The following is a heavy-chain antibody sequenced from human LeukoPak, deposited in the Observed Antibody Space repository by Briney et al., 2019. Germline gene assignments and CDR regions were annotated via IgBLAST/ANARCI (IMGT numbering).Heavy chain of an antibody. V-gene: IGHV3-23*01. J-gene: IGHJ4*02. CDR2: ISGSGGST. Sequence: GGSLRLSCAASGFTFSSYAMSWVRQAPGKGLEWVSAISGSGGSTYYADSVKGTSTTSRDNSKNTLYLQMNSLRAEDTAVYYCAKGPSRRGELLGFWGQGTLVTVSS. D-gene: IGHD1-26*01. CDR3: AKGPSRRGELLGF. CDR1: GFTFSSYA.